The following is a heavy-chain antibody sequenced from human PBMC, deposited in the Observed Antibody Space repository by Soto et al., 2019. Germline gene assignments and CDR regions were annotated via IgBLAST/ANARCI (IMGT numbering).Heavy chain of an antibody. D-gene: IGHD2-2*01. CDR3: AREDSIIIPAVSDF. CDR2: ISKSDYT. J-gene: IGHJ4*02. CDR1: GFAFNNYG. Sequence: GGSLRLSCTVSGFAFNNYGINWVRQAPGKGLEWVSSISKSDYTYYSDSVRGRFAISRDNAKSSVSLQMNTLRVEDTAVYYCAREDSIIIPAVSDFWGQGTLVTVSS. V-gene: IGHV3-21*01.